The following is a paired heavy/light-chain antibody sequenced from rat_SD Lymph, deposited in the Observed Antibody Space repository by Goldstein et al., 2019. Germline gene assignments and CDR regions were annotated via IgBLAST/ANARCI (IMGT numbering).Heavy chain of an antibody. J-gene: IGHJ2*01. CDR1: GFTFSNYG. D-gene: IGHD1-9*01. Sequence: EVQLVESGGGLVQPGRSLKLSCLASGFTFSNYGMNWIRQAPGKGLEWVASISSSSSYIYYADTVKGRFTISRDNAKNTLYLQMTSLRSEDTALYYCARQTLYGYNYEGFFDYWGQGVMVTVSS. V-gene: IGHV5-34*01. CDR3: ARQTLYGYNYEGFFDY. CDR2: ISSSSSYI.
Light chain of an antibody. CDR2: GAS. V-gene: IGKV6S11*01. CDR1: QNVGTN. J-gene: IGKJ1*01. Sequence: NTVMTQSPTSMFISVGDRVTMNCKASQNVGTNVDWYQQKTGQSPKLLIYGASNRYTGVPDRFTGSGSGTDFTLTISNMQAEDLAVYYCLQYNYNPTFGGGTKLELK. CDR3: LQYNYNPT.